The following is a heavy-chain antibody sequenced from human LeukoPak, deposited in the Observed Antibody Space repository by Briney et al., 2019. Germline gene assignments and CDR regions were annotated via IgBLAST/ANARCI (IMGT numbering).Heavy chain of an antibody. CDR2: IYPGDSDT. Sequence: GESLKISCKGSGYSFTSYWIGWVRQMPGKGLEWMGIIYPGDSDTRYSPSFQGQVTIPADKSISTAYLQWSRLKASDTAMYYCARRRGRGYSYGPIDYWGQGTLVTVSS. CDR3: ARRRGRGYSYGPIDY. V-gene: IGHV5-51*01. CDR1: GYSFTSYW. D-gene: IGHD5-18*01. J-gene: IGHJ4*02.